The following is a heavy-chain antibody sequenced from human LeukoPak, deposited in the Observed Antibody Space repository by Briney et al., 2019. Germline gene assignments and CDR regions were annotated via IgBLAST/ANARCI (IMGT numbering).Heavy chain of an antibody. CDR1: GGTFSSYA. J-gene: IGHJ4*02. Sequence: ASVKVSCKASGGTFSSYAISWVRQAPGQGLEWMGGIIPIFGTANYAQKFQGRVTITADESTSTAYMELSSLRSEDTAVYYCAWEGYSSSWYPIFDYWGQGTLVTVSS. CDR2: IIPIFGTA. V-gene: IGHV1-69*13. D-gene: IGHD6-13*01. CDR3: AWEGYSSSWYPIFDY.